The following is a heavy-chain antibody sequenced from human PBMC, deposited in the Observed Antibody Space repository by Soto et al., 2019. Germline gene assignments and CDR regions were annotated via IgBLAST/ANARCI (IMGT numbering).Heavy chain of an antibody. CDR3: ARDIVGAQLFDF. Sequence: EVLLVESGGGLVQPGGSLRLSCAGSGFSFSAYHMNWVRQAPGKGLEWISYISPSGTTIHYAESVKGRFTISRDNGKSSLYLQMNSLRDEDTAVDFCARDIVGAQLFDFWGQGNLVTVSS. D-gene: IGHD1-26*01. CDR1: GFSFSAYH. J-gene: IGHJ4*02. CDR2: ISPSGTTI. V-gene: IGHV3-48*02.